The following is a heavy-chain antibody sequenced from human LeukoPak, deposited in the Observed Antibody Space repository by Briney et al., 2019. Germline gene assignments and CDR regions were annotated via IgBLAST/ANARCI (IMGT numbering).Heavy chain of an antibody. CDR2: ISGSGLSI. Sequence: QPGGSLRLSCAASGFSFSSYGMTWVRQAPGKGPEWVSSISGSGLSIYYADSVQGRFTISRDNSKNTLYLQMDSLRADDTAIYYCAKGRDGYNYDYWGQGTLVTVSS. V-gene: IGHV3-23*01. CDR3: AKGRDGYNYDY. CDR1: GFSFSSYG. J-gene: IGHJ4*02. D-gene: IGHD5-24*01.